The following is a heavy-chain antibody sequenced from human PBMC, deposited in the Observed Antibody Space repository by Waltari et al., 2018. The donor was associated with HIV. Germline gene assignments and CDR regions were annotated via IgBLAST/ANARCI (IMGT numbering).Heavy chain of an antibody. CDR1: GLSLRLFV. J-gene: IGHJ4*02. Sequence: QVQLVEAGGGGVQPGRSRSLSCSASGLSLRLFVLRWVRQAPGTGLEWVAVISNDGSSKYYADSVKGRFTISRDNSKNTLYLHMNSLRAEDTAVYYCASPFYSDSTTYYYGLDYWGQGTLVTVSS. V-gene: IGHV3-30-3*01. CDR3: ASPFYSDSTTYYYGLDY. CDR2: ISNDGSSK. D-gene: IGHD3-22*01.